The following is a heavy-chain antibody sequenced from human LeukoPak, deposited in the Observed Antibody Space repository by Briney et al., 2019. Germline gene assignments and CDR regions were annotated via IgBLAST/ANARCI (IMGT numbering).Heavy chain of an antibody. Sequence: PSETLSLTCAVYGGSFSGYFWSWIRQPPGKGLEWVGEINHNGSTNYNPSLKSRVTISVDTSKNQFSLKLSSVTAADTAVYYCARGLAGYYTEYFDYWGQGTLVTVSS. J-gene: IGHJ4*02. V-gene: IGHV4-34*01. CDR2: INHNGST. CDR1: GGSFSGYF. D-gene: IGHD3/OR15-3a*01. CDR3: ARGLAGYYTEYFDY.